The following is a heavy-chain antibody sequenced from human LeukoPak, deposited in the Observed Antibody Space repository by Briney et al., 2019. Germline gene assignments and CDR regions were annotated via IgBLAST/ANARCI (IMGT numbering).Heavy chain of an antibody. V-gene: IGHV3-48*04. CDR2: IRSSDSTT. D-gene: IGHD3-22*01. J-gene: IGHJ4*02. CDR1: GFSFSRYG. Sequence: GGSPRLSCAASGFSFSRYGMKWVRQAPGKGPEWLSYIRSSDSTTYYTDSVKGRLTISRKNAKTSMYVQMDGLRVEDTAVYYCAKRADSSAHSFDYWGQGTLVTVSS. CDR3: AKRADSSAHSFDY.